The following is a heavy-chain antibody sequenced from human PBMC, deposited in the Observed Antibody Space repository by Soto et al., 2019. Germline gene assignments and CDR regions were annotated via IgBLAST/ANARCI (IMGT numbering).Heavy chain of an antibody. CDR1: GYTFSSYG. D-gene: IGHD5-18*01. V-gene: IGHV1-18*04. J-gene: IGHJ6*02. Sequence: ASLQVSCKASGYTFSSYGITWVRQAPGQGLEWMGWISVYSGKTSYAQKLQDRVTMSTDTSTSTAYMELRSLRSDDTAFYYCARSAMSGDYYYYGMDVWGRGTTVTVSS. CDR2: ISVYSGKT. CDR3: ARSAMSGDYYYYGMDV.